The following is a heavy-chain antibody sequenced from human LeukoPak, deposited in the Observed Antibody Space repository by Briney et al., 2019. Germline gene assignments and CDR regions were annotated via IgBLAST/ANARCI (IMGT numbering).Heavy chain of an antibody. CDR2: IYYTGST. J-gene: IGHJ3*02. D-gene: IGHD3-10*01. Sequence: SETLSLTCTVSGGSISGYYWSWIRQPPGKGLEWIGYIYYTGSTSYNPSLKSRVTISMDTSKNQFSLKLSSVTAADSAVYYCARSDYSGSGTYTEFDAFDIWGQGPMVTVSS. CDR3: ARSDYSGSGTYTEFDAFDI. V-gene: IGHV4-59*01. CDR1: GGSISGYY.